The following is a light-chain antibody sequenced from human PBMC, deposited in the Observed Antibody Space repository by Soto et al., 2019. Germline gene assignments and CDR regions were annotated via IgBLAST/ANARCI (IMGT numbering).Light chain of an antibody. CDR2: GNN. CDR1: SFNIGAAYD. Sequence: QSVLTQPPSVSGAPGQKVTISCTRSSFNIGAAYDVHWYQHLPGTAPKLLISGNNNRPSGVPDRFSGSKSGTSASLAITGLQAEDEADYYCQSYDSSLSGWVFGGGTKLTVL. CDR3: QSYDSSLSGWV. J-gene: IGLJ3*02. V-gene: IGLV1-40*01.